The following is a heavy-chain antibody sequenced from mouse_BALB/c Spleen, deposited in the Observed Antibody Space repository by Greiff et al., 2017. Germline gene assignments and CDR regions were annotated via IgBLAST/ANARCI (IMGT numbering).Heavy chain of an antibody. J-gene: IGHJ1*01. Sequence: EVQLVESGGGLVKPGGSLKLSCAASGFTFSSYTMSWVRQTPEKRLEWVATISSGGSYTYYPDSVKGRFTISRDNAKNTLYLQMSSLKSEDTAMYYCTRDPYYGSSDGYFDVWGAGTTVTVSS. V-gene: IGHV5-6-4*01. CDR3: TRDPYYGSSDGYFDV. D-gene: IGHD1-1*01. CDR1: GFTFSSYT. CDR2: ISSGGSYT.